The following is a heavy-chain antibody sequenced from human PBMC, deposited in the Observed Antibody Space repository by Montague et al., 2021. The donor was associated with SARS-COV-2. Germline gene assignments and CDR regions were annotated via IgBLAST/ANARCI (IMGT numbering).Heavy chain of an antibody. V-gene: IGHV4-59*08. D-gene: IGHD3-16*01. J-gene: IGHJ4*02. CDR2: IYYSGTT. CDR3: AATDYVASGKYDF. Sequence: SETLSLTCTVSGGSISGYLWSWIRQSPGKGLEWIGYIYYSGTTKYNPALKSRVAISLDTSKNQFSLKLNSVTAADTAAYYCAATDYVASGKYDFWGQGTWVTVSS. CDR1: GGSISGYL.